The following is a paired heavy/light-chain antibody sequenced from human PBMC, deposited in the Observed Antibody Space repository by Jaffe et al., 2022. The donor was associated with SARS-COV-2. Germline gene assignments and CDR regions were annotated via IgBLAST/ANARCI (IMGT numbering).Light chain of an antibody. CDR3: QQYYGAPLT. Sequence: DIVMTQSPDSLAVSLGERATINCKSSQSVLYSSNNKNYLTWYQQKPGQPPKLLIYWASTRESGVPDRFSGSGSGTDFTLTISSLQAEDVAVYYCQQYYGAPLTFGGGTKVEIK. CDR1: QSVLYSSNNKNY. CDR2: WAS. V-gene: IGKV4-1*01. J-gene: IGKJ4*01.
Heavy chain of an antibody. J-gene: IGHJ6*03. Sequence: EVQLVESGGGLVQPGGSLRLSCAATGFTFSNYDMHWVRQGTGKGLEWVSTILAAGDTYYPGSVKGRFTISRENAKNSLYLQMNILRAGDAAVYYCARSSNGYSYMDVWGKGTTVTVSS. CDR3: ARSSNGYSYMDV. CDR1: GFTFSNYD. D-gene: IGHD2-8*01. V-gene: IGHV3-13*01. CDR2: ILAAGDT.